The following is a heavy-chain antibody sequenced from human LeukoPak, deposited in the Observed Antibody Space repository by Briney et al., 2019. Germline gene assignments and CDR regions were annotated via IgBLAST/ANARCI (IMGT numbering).Heavy chain of an antibody. CDR1: GFTFSDYY. J-gene: IGHJ4*02. V-gene: IGHV3-11*04. Sequence: GGSLRLSCAASGFTFSDYYMSWIRQAPGKGLEWVSYISSSGSTIYYADSVKGRFTISRDNAKNSLYLQMNSLRAEDTAVYYCAREPRGHYDILTGYSQLYYFDYWGQGTLVTVSS. D-gene: IGHD3-9*01. CDR2: ISSSGSTI. CDR3: AREPRGHYDILTGYSQLYYFDY.